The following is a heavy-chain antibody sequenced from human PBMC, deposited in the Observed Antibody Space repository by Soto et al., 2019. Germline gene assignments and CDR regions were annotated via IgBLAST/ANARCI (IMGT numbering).Heavy chain of an antibody. J-gene: IGHJ4*02. CDR1: GYTFTSYD. D-gene: IGHD6-19*01. Sequence: ASVKVSCKASGYTFTSYDINWVRQATGQGLEWMGWMNPNSGNTGYAQKFQGRVTMTRNTSISTAYMELSSLRSEDTAVYYCASYIRLLDGIAVAGRSDYWGQGTLVTVSS. CDR2: MNPNSGNT. CDR3: ASYIRLLDGIAVAGRSDY. V-gene: IGHV1-8*01.